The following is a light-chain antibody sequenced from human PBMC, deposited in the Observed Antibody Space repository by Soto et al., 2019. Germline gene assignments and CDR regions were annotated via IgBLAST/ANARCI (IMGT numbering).Light chain of an antibody. V-gene: IGLV2-23*01. Sequence: QSVLTQPASVSGSPGQSITISCTGTSSDFGSYNLVSWYQQHPGKAPKLMIYEDSKRHSGVSNRFSGSKSGYTASLTISGLQAEDDADYYCCSYAGSSTYVFGTGTKVTVL. CDR2: EDS. J-gene: IGLJ1*01. CDR1: SSDFGSYNL. CDR3: CSYAGSSTYV.